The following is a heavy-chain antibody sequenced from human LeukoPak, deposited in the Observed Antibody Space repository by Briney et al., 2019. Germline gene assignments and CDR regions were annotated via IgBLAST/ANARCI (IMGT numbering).Heavy chain of an antibody. CDR1: GGSISSGGYY. D-gene: IGHD4-23*01. CDR3: ARDGGNFDIDY. CDR2: IYYSGST. V-gene: IGHV4-30-2*01. Sequence: SQTLSLTCTVSGGSISSGGYYWSWIRQPPGKGLEWIGYIYYSGSTYYIPSLRSRITISLDTSKSQFSLKLSSVTAADTAVYYCARDGGNFDIDYWGQGTLVTVSS. J-gene: IGHJ4*02.